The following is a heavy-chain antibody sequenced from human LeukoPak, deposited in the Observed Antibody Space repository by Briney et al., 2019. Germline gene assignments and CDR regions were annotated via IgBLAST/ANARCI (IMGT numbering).Heavy chain of an antibody. Sequence: PSETLSLTCAVSAYSISSDYFWAWIRRPPGQGVGGIVSSYHSGSNYYDPSLKGRLTISIDNSKNQFSLKLTSVTAADTAVYYCTRHGIECSSTNCYWATVRYWGQGTLVTVSS. J-gene: IGHJ4*02. CDR1: AYSISSDYF. CDR2: SYHSGSN. CDR3: TRHGIECSSTNCYWATVRY. V-gene: IGHV4-38-2*01. D-gene: IGHD2-2*01.